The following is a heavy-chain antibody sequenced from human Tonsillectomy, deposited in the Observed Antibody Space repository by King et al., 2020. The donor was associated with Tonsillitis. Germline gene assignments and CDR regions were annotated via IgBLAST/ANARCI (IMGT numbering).Heavy chain of an antibody. V-gene: IGHV3-11*01. CDR3: ASEYHRNGMDV. CDR1: GFTFSDYY. Sequence: VQLVESGGGLVKPGGSLRLSCAASGFTFSDYYMSWIRQTPGKGLEWVSYISFSGSDIFYADSVKGRFTMSRDNAKNSLYLQMNSLRAEDTAVYYCASEYHRNGMDVWGQGTTVTVSS. D-gene: IGHD2-2*01. J-gene: IGHJ6*02. CDR2: ISFSGSDI.